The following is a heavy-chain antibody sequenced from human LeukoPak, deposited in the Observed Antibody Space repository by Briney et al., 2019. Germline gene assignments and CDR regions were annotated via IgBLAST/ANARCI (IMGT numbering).Heavy chain of an antibody. D-gene: IGHD3-10*01. V-gene: IGHV3-53*01. Sequence: GGSLRLSCAASGFTFSSYAMSWVRQAPGKGLEWVSVIYSGGSTYYADSVKGRFTISRDNSKNTLYLQMNSLRAEDTAVYYCARDLWFGDQGTLVTVSS. CDR2: IYSGGST. CDR3: ARDLWF. CDR1: GFTFSSYA. J-gene: IGHJ4*02.